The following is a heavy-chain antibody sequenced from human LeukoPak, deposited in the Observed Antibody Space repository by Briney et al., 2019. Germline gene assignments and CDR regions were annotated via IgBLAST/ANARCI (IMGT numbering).Heavy chain of an antibody. Sequence: PGGSLRLSCAASGFTFSDYYVSWIRQAPGKGLEWVSYISSSGSTIYYADSVKGRFTISRDNAKNPLYLQMNSLRAEDTAVYYCARRIYSSGWDDAFDIWGQGTMVTVSS. CDR1: GFTFSDYY. D-gene: IGHD6-19*01. V-gene: IGHV3-11*01. CDR3: ARRIYSSGWDDAFDI. CDR2: ISSSGSTI. J-gene: IGHJ3*02.